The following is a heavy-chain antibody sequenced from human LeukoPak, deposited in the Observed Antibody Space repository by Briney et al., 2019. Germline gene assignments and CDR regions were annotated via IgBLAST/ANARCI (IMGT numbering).Heavy chain of an antibody. CDR1: GGSVSSGSYY. CDR3: ARVPYCSSTSCYLAALGTYYYYGMDV. Sequence: SETLSLTCTVSGGSVSSGSYYWSWIRQPPGKGLEWIGYIYYTGSTNYNPSLKSRVTISVDTSQNQFSLKLSSVTAADTAVYYCARVPYCSSTSCYLAALGTYYYYGMDVWGKGTTVTVSS. J-gene: IGHJ6*04. CDR2: IYYTGST. D-gene: IGHD2-2*01. V-gene: IGHV4-61*01.